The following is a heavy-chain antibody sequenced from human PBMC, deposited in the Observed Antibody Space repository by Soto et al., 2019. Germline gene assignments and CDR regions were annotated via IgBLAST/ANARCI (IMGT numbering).Heavy chain of an antibody. Sequence: QVQLVESGGGLVKPGGSLRLSCAASGFTFSDYSMNWIRQAPGMGVEWLSYSDGSSAYTNYADSVKGRFTISRDNAKTSLFLQLTSLRDEDTAVYYWVRAVGNDYGMDVWGQGTTVNVSS. CDR2: SDGSSAYT. D-gene: IGHD1-26*01. V-gene: IGHV3-11*06. J-gene: IGHJ6*01. CDR1: GFTFSDYS. CDR3: VRAVGNDYGMDV.